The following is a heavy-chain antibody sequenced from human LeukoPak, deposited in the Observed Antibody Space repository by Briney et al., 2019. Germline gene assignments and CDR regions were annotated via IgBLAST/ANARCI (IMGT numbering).Heavy chain of an antibody. D-gene: IGHD2-2*01. CDR2: IIPIFGTA. CDR3: ASIVVVPAAIHKMGNWFDP. V-gene: IGHV1-69*13. Sequence: ASVKVSCKASGGTFSSYAISWVRQAPGQGLEWMGRIIPIFGTANYAQKFQGRVTITADESTSTAYMELSSLRSEDTAVYYCASIVVVPAAIHKMGNWFDPWGQGTLVTVSS. J-gene: IGHJ5*02. CDR1: GGTFSSYA.